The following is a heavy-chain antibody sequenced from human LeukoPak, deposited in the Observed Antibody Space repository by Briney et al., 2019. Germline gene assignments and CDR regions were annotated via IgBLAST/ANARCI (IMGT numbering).Heavy chain of an antibody. D-gene: IGHD2-2*01. J-gene: IGHJ4*02. V-gene: IGHV4-4*02. CDR3: ARVYCSSSSCYYFDY. Sequence: SETLSLTCAVSGGSITSSNWWTWVRQPPGKGLEWIGETHHSGSTNYNPSLQSRVSMSVDKSKNLFSLKLSSVTAADTAMYYCARVYCSSSSCYYFDYWGQGTLVTVSS. CDR1: GGSITSSNW. CDR2: THHSGST.